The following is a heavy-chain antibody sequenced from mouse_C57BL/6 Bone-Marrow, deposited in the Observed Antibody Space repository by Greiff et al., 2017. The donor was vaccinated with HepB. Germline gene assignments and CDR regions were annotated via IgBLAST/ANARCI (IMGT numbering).Heavy chain of an antibody. V-gene: IGHV1-59*01. CDR3: ARGAVFTTALEGDY. D-gene: IGHD1-2*01. CDR2: IDPSDSYT. Sequence: QVQLKQPGAELVRPGTSVKLSCKASGYTFTSYWMHWVKQRPGQGLEWIGVIDPSDSYTNYNQKFKGKATLTVDTSSSTAYMQLSSLTSEDSAVYYCARGAVFTTALEGDYWGQGTTLTVSS. J-gene: IGHJ2*01. CDR1: GYTFTSYW.